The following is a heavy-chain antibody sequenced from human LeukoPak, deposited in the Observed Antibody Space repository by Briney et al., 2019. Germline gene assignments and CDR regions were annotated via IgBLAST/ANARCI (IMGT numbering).Heavy chain of an antibody. D-gene: IGHD2-8*01. CDR2: IGSDYKT. CDR1: GFTFSGFA. V-gene: IGHV3-23*01. CDR3: ARGPGYCTNGVCPSRVGYYYGMDV. Sequence: GGSLRLSCAASGFTFSGFAMTWVRQAPGKGLEWVSSIGSDYKTHYSESVKGRFAISRDNSKNTLYLQMNSLRAEDTAVYYCARGPGYCTNGVCPSRVGYYYGMDVWGQGTTVTVSS. J-gene: IGHJ6*02.